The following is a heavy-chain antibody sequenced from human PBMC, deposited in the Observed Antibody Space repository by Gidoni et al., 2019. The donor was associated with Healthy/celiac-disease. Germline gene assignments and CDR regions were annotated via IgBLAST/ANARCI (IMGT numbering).Heavy chain of an antibody. D-gene: IGHD3-9*01. CDR1: GGTFSSYA. V-gene: IGHV1-69*01. CDR3: ARDQQYYDILTGYSPHYYGMDV. Sequence: QVQLVQSGAEVKKPGSSVTVSCKASGGTFSSYAISWVRQAPGHGLEWMGGIIPIFGTANYSQKFQGRVTITADESTSTAYMELSSLRSEDTAVYYCARDQQYYDILTGYSPHYYGMDVWGQGTTVTVSS. CDR2: IIPIFGTA. J-gene: IGHJ6*02.